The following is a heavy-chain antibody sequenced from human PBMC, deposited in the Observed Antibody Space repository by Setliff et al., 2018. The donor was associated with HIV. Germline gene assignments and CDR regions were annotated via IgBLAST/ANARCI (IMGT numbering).Heavy chain of an antibody. Sequence: ASETLSLTCAVSGYSISIGYYWGWIRQPPGKGLEWIGNIYHSGSTYYNPSLKSRVTISVDTSKNQFSLKLSSVTAADTAVYYCARDGPLEGSYRYYYYYMDVWGKGTTVTVSS. V-gene: IGHV4-38-2*02. CDR1: GYSISIGYY. J-gene: IGHJ6*03. CDR2: IYHSGST. D-gene: IGHD3-10*01. CDR3: ARDGPLEGSYRYYYYYMDV.